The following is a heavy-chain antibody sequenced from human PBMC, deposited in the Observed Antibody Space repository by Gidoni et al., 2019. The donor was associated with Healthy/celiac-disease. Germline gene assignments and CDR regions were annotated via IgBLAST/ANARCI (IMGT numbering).Heavy chain of an antibody. V-gene: IGHV4-59*01. CDR3: ALTSDGGWFDP. CDR2: IYYSGST. J-gene: IGHJ5*02. Sequence: QVQLQESGPGLVKPSATLSLTCTVSGGSISSYYWRWIRQPPGKGLEWIGYIYYSGSTNSNPSRKSRVTISVDTSKNQFSLKLSSVTAADTAVYYCALTSDGGWFDPWGQGTLVTVSS. D-gene: IGHD4-17*01. CDR1: GGSISSYY.